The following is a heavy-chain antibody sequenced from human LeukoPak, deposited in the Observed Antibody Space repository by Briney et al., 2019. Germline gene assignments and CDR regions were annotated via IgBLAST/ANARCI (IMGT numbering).Heavy chain of an antibody. D-gene: IGHD6-19*01. CDR3: ARDKSVAGLWFDP. J-gene: IGHJ5*02. Sequence: ASVTVSFKASGYTFTGYYMHWVRQAPGQGLEWMGWINPNSGGTNYAQKFQGRVTMTRDTSISTAYMELSRLRSDDTAVYYCARDKSVAGLWFDPWGQGTLVTVSS. CDR2: INPNSGGT. V-gene: IGHV1-2*02. CDR1: GYTFTGYY.